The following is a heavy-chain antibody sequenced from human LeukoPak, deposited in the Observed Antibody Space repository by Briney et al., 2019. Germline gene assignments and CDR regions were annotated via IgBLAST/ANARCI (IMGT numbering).Heavy chain of an antibody. Sequence: GGSLRLSCAVSGYTSSRYWMSWVRQAPGKGLEWVANIKQDGSEKYYVDSVKGRFTISRDNAKNSLYLQMNSLRAEDTAVYYCARAPYCIGGSCRFDYWGQGTLVTVSS. CDR3: ARAPYCIGGSCRFDY. CDR2: IKQDGSEK. CDR1: GYTSSRYW. J-gene: IGHJ4*02. D-gene: IGHD2-15*01. V-gene: IGHV3-7*03.